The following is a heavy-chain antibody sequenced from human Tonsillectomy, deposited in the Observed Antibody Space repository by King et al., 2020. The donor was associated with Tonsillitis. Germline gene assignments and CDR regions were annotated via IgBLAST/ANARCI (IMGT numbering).Heavy chain of an antibody. V-gene: IGHV3-30*18. J-gene: IGHJ4*02. D-gene: IGHD6-13*01. Sequence: QLVQSGGGVVQPGRSLRLSCAVSGFTFSSYGMHWVRQAPGKGLEWVAVISYDGSNKYYADSVKGRFTISRDNSKNTLYLQMNSLRAEDTAVYYCAKDGLIAAAGYFDYWGQGTLVTVSS. CDR3: AKDGLIAAAGYFDY. CDR1: GFTFSSYG. CDR2: ISYDGSNK.